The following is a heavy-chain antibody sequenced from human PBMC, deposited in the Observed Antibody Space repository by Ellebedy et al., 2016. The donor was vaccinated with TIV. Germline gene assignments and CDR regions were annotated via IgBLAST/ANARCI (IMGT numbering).Heavy chain of an antibody. J-gene: IGHJ4*02. CDR2: ISDNNGKI. CDR1: GYTFSSYG. CDR3: ARVYGSGSYFSDY. D-gene: IGHD3-10*01. Sequence: AASVKVSCKAFGYTFSSYGFTWVRQAPGHGLEWMGWISDNNGKIEYAQKFQGRVTMTTDRSTSIGYMELRSLRSDDTAVYYCARVYGSGSYFSDYWGQGTLVTVSS. V-gene: IGHV1-18*04.